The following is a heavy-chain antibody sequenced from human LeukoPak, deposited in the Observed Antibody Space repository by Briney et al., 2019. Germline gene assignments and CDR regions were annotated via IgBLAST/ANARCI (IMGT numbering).Heavy chain of an antibody. CDR1: GFTFSSYW. D-gene: IGHD3-3*01. CDR3: ARAETYYDFWSGYYDLHDAFDI. Sequence: GGSLRLSCAASGFTFSSYWMNWVRQAPEKGLEWVANIKADGSEKYYVDSVKGRFTISRDNAKNSLYLQMNSLRAEDTAVYYCARAETYYDFWSGYYDLHDAFDIWGQGTMVTVSS. V-gene: IGHV3-7*01. J-gene: IGHJ3*02. CDR2: IKADGSEK.